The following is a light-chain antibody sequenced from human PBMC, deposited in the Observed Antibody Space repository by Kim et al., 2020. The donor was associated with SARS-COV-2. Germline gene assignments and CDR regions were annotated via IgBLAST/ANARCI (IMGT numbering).Light chain of an antibody. CDR2: DAS. CDR3: QLYNIYPYS. V-gene: IGKV1-13*02. Sequence: AIQLTQSPSSLSASVGDRVTITCRASQGISSALARYQQKPGKAPKLLIYDASSLESGVPLRFSGSGSGTDFTLTISSLQPEDFATYSCQLYNIYPYSFGQGTRLEFK. CDR1: QGISSA. J-gene: IGKJ2*01.